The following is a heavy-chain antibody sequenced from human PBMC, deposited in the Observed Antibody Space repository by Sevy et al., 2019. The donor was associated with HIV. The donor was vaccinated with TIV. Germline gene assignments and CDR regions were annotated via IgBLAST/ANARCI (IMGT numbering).Heavy chain of an antibody. V-gene: IGHV6-1*01. CDR2: TYYRSKWYN. CDR1: GDSVSSNSAA. J-gene: IGHJ6*02. Sequence: SQTLSLTCAISGDSVSSNSAAWNWIRQSPSRGLEWLGRTYYRSKWYNDYAVSVKSQITINPDTSKNQVSLQLNSVTPEDMAIYYCARDGLTYGGMDVWGQGTTVTVSS. D-gene: IGHD1-20*01. CDR3: ARDGLTYGGMDV.